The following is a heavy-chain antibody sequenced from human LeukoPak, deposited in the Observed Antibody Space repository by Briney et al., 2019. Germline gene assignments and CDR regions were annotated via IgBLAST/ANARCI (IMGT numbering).Heavy chain of an antibody. D-gene: IGHD3-10*01. CDR1: GYTFTSYY. V-gene: IGHV1-46*01. J-gene: IGHJ3*02. Sequence: ASVKVSCKASGYTFTSYYMHWVRQAPGQGLEWMGIINPSGGSTSYAQKFQGRVTMTRDTSTSTVYMELSSLRSEDTAVYYCARETGFQFGELWAFDIWGQGSMVTVSS. CDR3: ARETGFQFGELWAFDI. CDR2: INPSGGST.